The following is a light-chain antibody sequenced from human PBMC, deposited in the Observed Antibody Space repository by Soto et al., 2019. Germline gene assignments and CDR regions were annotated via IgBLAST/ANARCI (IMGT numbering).Light chain of an antibody. Sequence: EIVLTQSPATLSLSPGERATLSCRASQTVGNDLVWYHQKRGQAPRLLIYSASNRATGIPARFSGSGSGTDFALTISSLEPEDFAAYYGQQRSNWPPTFGGGTKVEIK. CDR1: QTVGND. J-gene: IGKJ4*01. CDR3: QQRSNWPPT. CDR2: SAS. V-gene: IGKV3-11*01.